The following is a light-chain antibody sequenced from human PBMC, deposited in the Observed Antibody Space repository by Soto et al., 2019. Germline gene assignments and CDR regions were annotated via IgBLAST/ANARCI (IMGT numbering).Light chain of an antibody. CDR2: GAY. V-gene: IGKV3-20*01. CDR3: KQYVRAPWT. CDR1: QSISSN. Sequence: EIVLTQSPGTLSLSPGERATLSCRASQSISSNLAWYQQKPGQAPRLLIYGAYRRATGIQDRFSGSGSGTDFTLSIRRLEPEDFAVYYCKQYVRAPWTFGQGTKVDIK. J-gene: IGKJ1*01.